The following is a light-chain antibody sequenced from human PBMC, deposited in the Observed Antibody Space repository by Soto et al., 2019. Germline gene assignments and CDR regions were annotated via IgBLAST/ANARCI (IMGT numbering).Light chain of an antibody. CDR2: GAS. V-gene: IGKV3-20*01. CDR1: QSVSSSY. CDR3: QQYGSSQYT. Sequence: EIVLTQSPGTLSLSPGERATLSCRASQSVSSSYLAWYQQKPDQAPRLLIYGASSRATGIPDRFSGSGSGTDFTLTISRLEPADFAVYYCQQYGSSQYTFGQGTKLEIK. J-gene: IGKJ2*01.